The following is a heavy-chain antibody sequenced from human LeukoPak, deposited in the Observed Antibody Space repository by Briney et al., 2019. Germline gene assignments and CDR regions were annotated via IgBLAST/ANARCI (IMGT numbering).Heavy chain of an antibody. J-gene: IGHJ4*02. D-gene: IGHD2-2*01. CDR1: GGSFSGYY. Sequence: SETLSLTCAVYGGSFSGYYWSWIRQPPGKGLEWIGEINHSGSTNYNPSPKSRVTISVDTSKNQFSLKLSSVTAADTAVYYCARGLHCSSTSCYEGAFDYWGQGTLVTVSS. CDR3: ARGLHCSSTSCYEGAFDY. V-gene: IGHV4-34*01. CDR2: INHSGST.